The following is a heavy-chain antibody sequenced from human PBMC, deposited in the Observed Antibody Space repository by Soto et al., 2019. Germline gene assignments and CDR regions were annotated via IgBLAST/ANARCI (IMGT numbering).Heavy chain of an antibody. J-gene: IGHJ4*02. CDR1: GGTLSSYT. Sequence: QVQLVQSGAEVKKPGASVRVSCKASGGTLSSYTISWVRQDTGQGLEWMGRIVTMLGMADYAQKFQGRVTITADKSTTTAYMELNSLRSEDTAVYYCARASYFGVGCFPFDYWGQGTLVTVSS. CDR3: ARASYFGVGCFPFDY. D-gene: IGHD2-21*02. CDR2: IVTMLGMA. V-gene: IGHV1-69*02.